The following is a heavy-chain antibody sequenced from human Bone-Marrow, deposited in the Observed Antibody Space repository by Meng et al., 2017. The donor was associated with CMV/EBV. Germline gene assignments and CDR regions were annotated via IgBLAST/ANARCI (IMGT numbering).Heavy chain of an antibody. CDR3: ARHAGSSSSEAFDI. Sequence: SETLSLTCNVSGDSIGRSSYYWGWIRQPPGKGLEWIGSIYYSGSTYYNPSLKSRVTISVDTSKNQFSLKLSSVTAADTAVYYCARHAGSSSSEAFDIWGQGTMVTVSS. CDR2: IYYSGST. CDR1: GDSIGRSSYY. V-gene: IGHV4-39*01. J-gene: IGHJ3*02. D-gene: IGHD6-6*01.